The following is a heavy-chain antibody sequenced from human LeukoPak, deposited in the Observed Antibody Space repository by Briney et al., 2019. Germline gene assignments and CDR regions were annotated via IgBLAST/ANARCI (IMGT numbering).Heavy chain of an antibody. CDR2: VKGKTDGAAA. CDR3: ITEHN. Sequence: TGVYLRLSCTASGFTFSNAWMSWVRQAPGKGLEWVGRVKGKTDGAAADYAAPVKGRFSISTDDTRDTLYLQMRGLKTEDTAVYYCITEHNWGHGTLVTASS. CDR1: GFTFSNAW. V-gene: IGHV3-15*01. J-gene: IGHJ4*01. D-gene: IGHD2-21*01.